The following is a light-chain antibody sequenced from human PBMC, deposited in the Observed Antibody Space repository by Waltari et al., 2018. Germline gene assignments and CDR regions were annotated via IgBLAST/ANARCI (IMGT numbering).Light chain of an antibody. J-gene: IGLJ3*02. CDR1: SSDAGGYNY. CDR2: EVS. Sequence: QSALTQPPSASGSPGQSVPISSTGTSSDAGGYNYVSWYQQHPGKAPKVIIYEVSKRPSGVPDRFSGSKSGNTASLTVSGVQAEDEADYYCSSYGGSNNLVFGGGTKLTVL. V-gene: IGLV2-8*01. CDR3: SSYGGSNNLV.